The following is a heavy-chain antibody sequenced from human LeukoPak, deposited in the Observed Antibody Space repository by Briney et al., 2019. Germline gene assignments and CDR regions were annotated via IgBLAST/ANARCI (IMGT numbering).Heavy chain of an antibody. J-gene: IGHJ6*02. CDR2: IYYSGST. CDR3: ASGGLWPINYYGMDV. Sequence: PSETLSLTCTVSGDSISSSSYYWGWVRQPPGKGLEWIGSIYYSGSTYYNPSLKGRVTISVDTSKNQFSLKLSCVTAADTAVYYCASGGLWPINYYGMDVWGQGTTVTVSS. D-gene: IGHD5-18*01. CDR1: GDSISSSSYY. V-gene: IGHV4-39*01.